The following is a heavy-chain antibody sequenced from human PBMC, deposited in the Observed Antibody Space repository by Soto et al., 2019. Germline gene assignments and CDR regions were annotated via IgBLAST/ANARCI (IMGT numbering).Heavy chain of an antibody. CDR2: ISGSGDYT. Sequence: VGEALKKGLEWVSHISGSGDYTFYADSVKGRFTISRDNSKNTLYLQMNILRDEDTAIYYCAKGHGISGSSADGSALRGRGTMVTGSS. CDR3: AKGHGISGSSADGSAL. D-gene: IGHD3-10*01. V-gene: IGHV3-23*01. J-gene: IGHJ3*01.